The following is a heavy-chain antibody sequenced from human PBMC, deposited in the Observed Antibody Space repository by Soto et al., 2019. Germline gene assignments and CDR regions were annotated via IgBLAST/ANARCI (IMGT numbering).Heavy chain of an antibody. CDR3: ARPPVHCGGDCSHFDC. CDR2: ISSRSNTI. CDR1: GFTFSSYS. Sequence: EVQLVESGGGLVQPGGSLRLSCAASGFTFSSYSMNWVRQAPGKGLEWISYISSRSNTIYYADSVKGRFTISRDNAKNSLYLQMNSLRDEDTAVYYCARPPVHCGGDCSHFDCWGQGTLVTVSS. D-gene: IGHD2-21*02. J-gene: IGHJ4*02. V-gene: IGHV3-48*02.